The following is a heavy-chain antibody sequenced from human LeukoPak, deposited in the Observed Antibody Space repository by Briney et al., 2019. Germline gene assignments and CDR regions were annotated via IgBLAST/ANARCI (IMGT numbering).Heavy chain of an antibody. J-gene: IGHJ3*02. Sequence: PGGSLRLSCAVSGFTFSNYKMNWVRQPPGKGLEWVSYISSSGSTIYYADSVKGRFTISRDNAKNSLYLQMNSLRAEDTAVYYCASVIPVIGAFDIWGQGTMVTVSS. V-gene: IGHV3-48*03. CDR2: ISSSGSTI. CDR3: ASVIPVIGAFDI. D-gene: IGHD3-10*01. CDR1: GFTFSNYK.